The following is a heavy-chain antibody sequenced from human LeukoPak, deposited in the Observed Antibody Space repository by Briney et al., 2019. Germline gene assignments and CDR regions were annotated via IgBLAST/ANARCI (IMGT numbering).Heavy chain of an antibody. CDR3: AKDAQGLVRGGIYFDF. J-gene: IGHJ4*02. V-gene: IGHV3-23*01. D-gene: IGHD6-19*01. CDR2: MSGSGSST. Sequence: PGGSLRLSCAASGFTFKTYAMNWVRQVPSKGPEWVSSMSGSGSSTDYADSVKGRFTISRDNSKNTLYLQMNSLRAEDTALYYCAKDAQGLVRGGIYFDFWGQGSLVTVSS. CDR1: GFTFKTYA.